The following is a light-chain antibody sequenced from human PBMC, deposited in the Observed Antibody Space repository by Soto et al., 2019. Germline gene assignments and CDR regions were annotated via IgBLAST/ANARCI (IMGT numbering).Light chain of an antibody. J-gene: IGKJ1*01. CDR3: QQCATSPKP. V-gene: IGKV3-20*01. CDR2: GAS. CDR1: ETVSSSF. Sequence: EIVLTQSPGTLSLSPGERATLSCRASETVSSSFLAWYQQKPGQAPRLLIYGASSRATGIPDRFSGSGSGTDFALTISRLEPEDFAVYYCQQCATSPKPFGQGTKVEIQ.